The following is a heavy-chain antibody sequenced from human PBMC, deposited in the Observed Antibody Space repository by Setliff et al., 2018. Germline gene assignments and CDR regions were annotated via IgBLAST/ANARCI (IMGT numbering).Heavy chain of an antibody. CDR1: GYTFTSNH. CDR2: INPSGGYT. V-gene: IGHV1-46*01. Sequence: ASVKVSCKASGYTFTSNHIHWGRQAPGQGLEWMGTINPSGGYTIYAPEFQGRVTMTTDTFTRTAYMELSGLASDDTAIYFCVVNMVGPVTGLDCWGPGTLVTVSS. D-gene: IGHD1-26*01. CDR3: VVNMVGPVTGLDC. J-gene: IGHJ4*02.